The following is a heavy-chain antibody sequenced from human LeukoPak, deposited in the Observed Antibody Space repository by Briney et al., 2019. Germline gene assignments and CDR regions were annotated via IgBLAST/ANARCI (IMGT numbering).Heavy chain of an antibody. CDR3: ARVALLWFGDVGVDY. Sequence: PSETLSLTCTVSGGSISSSSYYWGWIRQPPGKGLEWIGGIYYSGSTYYNPSLKSRVTISVDTSKNQFSLKLSSVTAADTAVYYCARVALLWFGDVGVDYWGQGTLVTVSS. D-gene: IGHD3-10*01. CDR1: GGSISSSSYY. V-gene: IGHV4-39*07. CDR2: IYYSGST. J-gene: IGHJ4*02.